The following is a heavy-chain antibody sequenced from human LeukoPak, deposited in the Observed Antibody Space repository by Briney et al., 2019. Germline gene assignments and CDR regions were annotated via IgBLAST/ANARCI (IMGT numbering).Heavy chain of an antibody. D-gene: IGHD1-26*01. CDR1: GYTFTGYY. J-gene: IGHJ4*02. Sequence: ASVKVSCKASGYTFTGYYMHWVRQAPGQGLEWMGWINPNSGGTNYAQKFQGRATMTRDTSISTAYMELSRLRSDDTAVYYCARDRSGSYLGFDYWGQGTLVTVSS. V-gene: IGHV1-2*02. CDR2: INPNSGGT. CDR3: ARDRSGSYLGFDY.